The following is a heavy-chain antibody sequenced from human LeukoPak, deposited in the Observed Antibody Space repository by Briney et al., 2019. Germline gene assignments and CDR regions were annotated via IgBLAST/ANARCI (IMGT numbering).Heavy chain of an antibody. D-gene: IGHD3-3*01. CDR1: GFTFSNAW. J-gene: IGHJ4*02. CDR2: IKSKTDGGTT. Sequence: GGSLRLSCAASGFTFSNAWMSWVRQAPGKGLEWVGRIKSKTDGGTTDYAAPVKGRFTISRDDSKNTLYLQMNSLKTEDTAVYYCTTDGVFLEYYFDYWGQGTLVTVSS. CDR3: TTDGVFLEYYFDY. V-gene: IGHV3-15*01.